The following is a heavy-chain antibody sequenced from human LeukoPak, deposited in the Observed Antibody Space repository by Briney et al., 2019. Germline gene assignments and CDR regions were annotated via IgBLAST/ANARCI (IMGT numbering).Heavy chain of an antibody. CDR2: IWSDGSSQ. J-gene: IGHJ4*02. CDR1: GFSFSDYG. V-gene: IGHV3-33*01. D-gene: IGHD3-22*01. Sequence: GKSLRLSCTASGFSFSDYGMHWVRQAPGKGLEWVALIWSDGSSQYYADSVKGRFTISRDNAKNSLYLQMNSLRAEDTAVYYCARDIYYDSSGYFYWGQGTLVTVSS. CDR3: ARDIYYDSSGYFY.